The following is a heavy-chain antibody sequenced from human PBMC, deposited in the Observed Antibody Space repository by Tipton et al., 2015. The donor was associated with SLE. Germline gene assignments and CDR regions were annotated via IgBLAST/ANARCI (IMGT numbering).Heavy chain of an antibody. CDR2: INPSGGST. J-gene: IGHJ4*02. V-gene: IGHV1-46*01. CDR3: ARDPNYDSGGYMPLAY. CDR1: GYTFTSYY. D-gene: IGHD3-22*01. Sequence: QLVQSGAEVKKPGASVKVSCKASGYTFTSYYMHWVRQAPGQGLEWMGIINPSGGSTSYAQKFQGRVTMTRDSSTSTVYMELSSLRSEDTAVYYCARDPNYDSGGYMPLAYWGQGPLVTVSS.